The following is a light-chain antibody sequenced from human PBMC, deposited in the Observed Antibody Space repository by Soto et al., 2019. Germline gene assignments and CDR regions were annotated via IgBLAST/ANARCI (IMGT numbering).Light chain of an antibody. CDR3: QQRSNCPLT. J-gene: IGKJ4*01. Sequence: EIVLTQSPATLSLSPGERATLSCRASQIVSSYLAWYQQKPGQAPRLLIYDASNRATGIPARCSGSGSGTDFTLTISSLEPEDFAVYYCQQRSNCPLTFGGGTKVEIK. CDR1: QIVSSY. CDR2: DAS. V-gene: IGKV3-11*01.